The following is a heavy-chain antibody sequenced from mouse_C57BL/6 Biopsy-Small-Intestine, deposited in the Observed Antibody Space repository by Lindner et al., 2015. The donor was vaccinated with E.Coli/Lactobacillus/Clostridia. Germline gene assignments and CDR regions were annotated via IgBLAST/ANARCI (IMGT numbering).Heavy chain of an antibody. CDR2: FDPEEGES. CDR1: GYTLSELA. V-gene: IGHV1-83*01. D-gene: IGHD2-13*01. CDR3: ATGYGDYEGYLHY. J-gene: IGHJ4*01. Sequence: SVKVSCKVSGYTLSELAMALGCDRLLEKVLEWVGGFDPEEGESLYAERFQGRVTVTEDTSTDTVYMELSSLGSEDTALYYCATGYGDYEGYLHYWGQGTLVTVSS.